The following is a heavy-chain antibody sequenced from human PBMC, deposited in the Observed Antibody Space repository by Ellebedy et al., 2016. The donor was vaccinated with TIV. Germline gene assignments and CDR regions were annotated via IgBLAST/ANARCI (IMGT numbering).Heavy chain of an antibody. CDR1: GSSISSDY. Sequence: SETLSLTCTVSGSSISSDYWSWIRQPPGKGLEWIGYIYYSWSTTYNPSLKSRVTISIDTSRKQFSLKLSSVTAADTAIYYCAFPAAMDAFDIWGQGTMVTVSS. CDR3: AFPAAMDAFDI. J-gene: IGHJ3*02. D-gene: IGHD2-2*01. V-gene: IGHV4-59*01. CDR2: IYYSWST.